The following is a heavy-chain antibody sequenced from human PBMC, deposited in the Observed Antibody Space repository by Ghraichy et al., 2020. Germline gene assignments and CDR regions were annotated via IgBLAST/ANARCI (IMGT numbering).Heavy chain of an antibody. CDR2: IYYSGST. Sequence: SQTLTLTCTVSGGSVSSGSYYWSWIRQPPGKGLEWIGYIYYSGSTNYNPSLKSRVTISVDTSKNQFSLKLSSVTAADTAVYYCARAGISGFLEWLGFDPWGQGTLVTVSS. V-gene: IGHV4-61*01. CDR1: GGSVSSGSYY. D-gene: IGHD3-3*01. CDR3: ARAGISGFLEWLGFDP. J-gene: IGHJ5*02.